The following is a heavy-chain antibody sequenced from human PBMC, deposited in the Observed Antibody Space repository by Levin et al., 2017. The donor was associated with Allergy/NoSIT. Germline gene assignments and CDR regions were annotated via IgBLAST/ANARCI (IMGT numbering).Heavy chain of an antibody. V-gene: IGHV3-23*01. J-gene: IGHJ1*01. CDR1: GTFA. CDR3: AKDSYSGGLPRYFQD. CDR2: ISGGGGNS. D-gene: IGHD2-21*01. Sequence: GGSLRLSCAASGTFAMTWVRQAPGKGLEWVSTISGGGGNSYYADSVKGRFTISRDNSKNTLFLHMISLRAEDTAIYYCAKDSYSGGLPRYFQDWDQGTLVTVSS.